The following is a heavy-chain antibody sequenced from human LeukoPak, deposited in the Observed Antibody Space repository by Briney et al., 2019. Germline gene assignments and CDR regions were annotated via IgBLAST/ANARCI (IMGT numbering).Heavy chain of an antibody. CDR3: ARDETIVGAPNYRFDY. Sequence: GRSLRLSCAASGFTFSNYLMSWIHQAPGKGLEWVANIKQNAGETYYVDSVKGRFTVSRDNTNNLLYLQMNSLRAEDTAVYYCARDETIVGAPNYRFDYWGQGTLVTVSS. D-gene: IGHD1-26*01. CDR1: GFTFSNYL. V-gene: IGHV3-7*04. CDR2: IKQNAGET. J-gene: IGHJ4*02.